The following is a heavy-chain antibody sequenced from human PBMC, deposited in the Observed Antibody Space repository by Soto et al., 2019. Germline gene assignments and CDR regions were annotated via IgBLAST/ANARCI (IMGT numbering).Heavy chain of an antibody. CDR2: IYPGDSDT. V-gene: IGHV5-51*01. Sequence: PGESLKISCKGSGYSFTTYWLAWVRQMPGKGLEYMGIIYPGDSDTRYSPSFQGQVTISADKSVNTAYLQWTSLKASDTAIYYCARARVSTPRLEDPFDIWGQGTMVTV. J-gene: IGHJ3*02. CDR3: ARARVSTPRLEDPFDI. CDR1: GYSFTTYW. D-gene: IGHD5-12*01.